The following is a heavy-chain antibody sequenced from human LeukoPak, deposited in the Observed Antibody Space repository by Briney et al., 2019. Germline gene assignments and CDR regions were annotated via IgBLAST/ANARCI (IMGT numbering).Heavy chain of an antibody. D-gene: IGHD6-6*01. CDR3: ARDRPPLIDY. CDR1: GGSISSGGYY. CDR2: IYYSGST. V-gene: IGHV4-31*03. J-gene: IGHJ4*02. Sequence: PSQTLSLTCTVSGGSISSGGYYWSWIRQHPGKGLEWIGYIYYSGSTYYNTSLKSRVTISVDTSKNQFSLKLSSVTAADTAVYYCARDRPPLIDYWGQGTLVTVSS.